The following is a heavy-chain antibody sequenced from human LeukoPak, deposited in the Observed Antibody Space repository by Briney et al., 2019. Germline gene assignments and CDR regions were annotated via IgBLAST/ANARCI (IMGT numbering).Heavy chain of an antibody. Sequence: PSETLSLTCAVYGGSFSGYYWSWIRQPPGKGLEWLGEINHSGSTNYNPSLKSRVTISVDTSKNQFSLKLSSVTAADTAVYYCARVRRNTAMAHFDYWGQGTLVTVSS. CDR2: INHSGST. CDR1: GGSFSGYY. V-gene: IGHV4-34*01. J-gene: IGHJ4*02. CDR3: ARVRRNTAMAHFDY. D-gene: IGHD5-18*01.